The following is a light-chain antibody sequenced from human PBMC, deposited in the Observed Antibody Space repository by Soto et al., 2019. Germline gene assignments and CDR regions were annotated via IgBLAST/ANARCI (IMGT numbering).Light chain of an antibody. Sequence: QSVLTQPPSASGTPGQRVTISCSGSSSNIGSNYVYWYQQLPETAPKLLIYRNNQRPSGVPDRFSGSKSGTSASLAISGLRSEDEADYYCAAWGDSLSGAVFGGGTQLTVL. CDR3: AAWGDSLSGAV. CDR1: SSNIGSNY. V-gene: IGLV1-47*01. J-gene: IGLJ7*01. CDR2: RNN.